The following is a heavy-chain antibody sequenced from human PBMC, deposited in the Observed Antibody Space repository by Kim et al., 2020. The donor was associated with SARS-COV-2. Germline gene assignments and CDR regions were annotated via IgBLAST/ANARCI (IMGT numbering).Heavy chain of an antibody. CDR2: FNPGNGNT. CDR1: GYTFTSYT. V-gene: IGHV1-3*01. Sequence: ASVKVSCKASGYTFTSYTIHWVRQAPGQRLEWMAWFNPGNGNTRYSQNFQGRVTITWDTSASTAYMELSSLRSEDTAVYYCARDRPYLDYWGQGTLVTVSS. J-gene: IGHJ4*02. CDR3: ARDRPYLDY.